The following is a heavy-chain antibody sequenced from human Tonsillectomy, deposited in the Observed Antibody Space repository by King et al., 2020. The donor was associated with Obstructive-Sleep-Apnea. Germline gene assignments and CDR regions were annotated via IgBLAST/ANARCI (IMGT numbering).Heavy chain of an antibody. CDR1: GDSISSSRYY. D-gene: IGHD2-15*01. Sequence: QLQESGPGLVKPSETLSLTCTVSGDSISSSRYYWGWIRQPPGKGLEWIGNIYYSGSTSYNPSLKSRVTISVDTSKKQFSLKLSSVTAADSAVYYCASKPDIVVVVAAEYYFDYWGQGTLVTVSS. CDR3: ASKPDIVVVVAAEYYFDY. CDR2: IYYSGST. J-gene: IGHJ4*02. V-gene: IGHV4-39*07.